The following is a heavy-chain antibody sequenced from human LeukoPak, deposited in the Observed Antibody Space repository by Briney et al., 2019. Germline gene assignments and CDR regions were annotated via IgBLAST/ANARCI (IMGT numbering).Heavy chain of an antibody. D-gene: IGHD4-17*01. V-gene: IGHV3-11*01. CDR2: ISSSGSTI. Sequence: GGSLRLSCAASGFTFSDYYMSWIRQAPGKGLEWVSYISSSGSTIYYADSVKGRFTISRDNAENSLYLQMNSLRAEDTAVYYCARDRGRATVITGWFDPWGQGTLVTVSS. CDR1: GFTFSDYY. J-gene: IGHJ5*02. CDR3: ARDRGRATVITGWFDP.